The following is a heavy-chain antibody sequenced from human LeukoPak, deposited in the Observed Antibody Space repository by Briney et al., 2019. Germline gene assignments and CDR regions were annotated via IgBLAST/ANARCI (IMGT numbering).Heavy chain of an antibody. D-gene: IGHD3-10*01. V-gene: IGHV4-34*01. CDR3: ARRRYYGSVSSKRHRIGYFDY. CDR1: GGSFSGYY. CDR2: INHSGST. J-gene: IGHJ4*02. Sequence: SETLSLTCAVYGGSFSGYYWSWIRQPPGKGLEWIGEINHSGSTNYNPSLKSRVTISVDTSKNQFSLKLSSVTAADTAVYYCARRRYYGSVSSKRHRIGYFDYWGQGTLVTVSS.